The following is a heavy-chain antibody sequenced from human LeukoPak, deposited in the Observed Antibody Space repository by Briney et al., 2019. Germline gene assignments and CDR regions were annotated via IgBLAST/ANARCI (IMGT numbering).Heavy chain of an antibody. D-gene: IGHD5-12*01. J-gene: IGHJ3*02. Sequence: GGSLRLSCAASGFTVSNNYMNWVRQAPGKGLEWVSYISSSGSTIYYADSVKGRFTISRDNAKNSLYLQMNSLRAEDTAVYYCASGYDAFDIWGQGTMVTVSS. V-gene: IGHV3-11*04. CDR3: ASGYDAFDI. CDR2: ISSSGSTI. CDR1: GFTVSNNY.